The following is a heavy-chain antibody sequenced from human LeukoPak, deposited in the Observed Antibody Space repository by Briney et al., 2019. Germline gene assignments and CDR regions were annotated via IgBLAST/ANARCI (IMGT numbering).Heavy chain of an antibody. Sequence: LGGPLSFPGAASGFPLNNYWMTWFGQAPGEGLEWVANIKQDGSRKQYVDSVEGRSTISTDNARNSLYLQMNSLRAEDTAVYSCARDLAKKILTTYYDVFDIWGQGTLVTASS. D-gene: IGHD3-9*01. V-gene: IGHV3-7*03. CDR1: GFPLNNYW. CDR2: IKQDGSRK. CDR3: ARDLAKKILTTYYDVFDI. J-gene: IGHJ3*02.